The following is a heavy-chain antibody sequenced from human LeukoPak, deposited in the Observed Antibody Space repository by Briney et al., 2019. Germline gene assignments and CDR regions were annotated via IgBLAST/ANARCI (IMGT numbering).Heavy chain of an antibody. V-gene: IGHV3-21*01. CDR3: ARYCGSSRCLYYYHMDV. J-gene: IGHJ6*03. D-gene: IGHD2-2*01. CDR2: IDYDGSHI. Sequence: GGSLRLSCAGSGFTFSTSAMNWVRQVPGKGLEWVSSIDYDGSHIYYSASVKGRFSISRDNARDSVYLQMDSLRAEDTAVYYCARYCGSSRCLYYYHMDVWGKGTSVTVSS. CDR1: GFTFSTSA.